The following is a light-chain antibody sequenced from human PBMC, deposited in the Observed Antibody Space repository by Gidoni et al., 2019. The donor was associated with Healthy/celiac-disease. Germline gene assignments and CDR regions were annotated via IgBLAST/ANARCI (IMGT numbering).Light chain of an antibody. CDR1: HSVSSDY. CDR2: GAS. V-gene: IGKV3-20*01. CDR3: QQYGSSPRT. Sequence: EIVLTHSPDTLSLSPAERATLSCRASHSVSSDYLAWYQQKFGQAPRLLIYGASSRATGIPDRFSGSGSGTDFTLTISRLEPEDFAVYFCQQYGSSPRTFGQGTRVEIK. J-gene: IGKJ1*01.